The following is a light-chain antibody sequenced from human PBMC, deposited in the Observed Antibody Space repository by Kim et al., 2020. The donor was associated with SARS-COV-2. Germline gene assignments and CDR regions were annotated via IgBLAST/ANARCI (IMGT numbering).Light chain of an antibody. CDR3: QVSDTSTVV. Sequence: SYELTQPPSVSVSPGQTASITCSGDKLGDKDASWYQQKPGQSPVLLIYQDYKRPSGIPGRFSGSNSGNTATLTISGTQAMDEGDYYCQVSDTSTVVFGGG. J-gene: IGLJ3*02. CDR1: KLGDKD. CDR2: QDY. V-gene: IGLV3-1*01.